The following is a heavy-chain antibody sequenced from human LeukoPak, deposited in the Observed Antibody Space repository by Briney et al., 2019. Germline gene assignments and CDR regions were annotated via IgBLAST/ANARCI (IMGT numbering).Heavy chain of an antibody. Sequence: WASVKVSCKASGYTFTIYDINWVRQATGQGLGWMGWMNPNSGNTGYAQKFQGRVTMTRNTSISTAYMELSSLRSEDTAVYYCARGVGHYGSGDFDYWGQGTLVTVSS. V-gene: IGHV1-8*01. J-gene: IGHJ4*02. CDR1: GYTFTIYD. CDR3: ARGVGHYGSGDFDY. D-gene: IGHD3-10*01. CDR2: MNPNSGNT.